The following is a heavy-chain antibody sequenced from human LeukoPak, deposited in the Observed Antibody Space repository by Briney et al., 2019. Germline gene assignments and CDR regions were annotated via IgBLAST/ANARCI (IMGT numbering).Heavy chain of an antibody. CDR3: AKEAGAGGADD. D-gene: IGHD3-16*01. CDR1: GFTFNSYA. J-gene: IGHJ4*02. CDR2: IWYDGSNK. V-gene: IGHV3-30*02. Sequence: GGSLRLSCVASGFTFNSYAMHWVRQAPGKGLEWVAVIWYDGSNKYYADSVKGRFTISRDNSKNTLYLQMNSLRAEDTAVYYCAKEAGAGGADDWGQGTLVTVSS.